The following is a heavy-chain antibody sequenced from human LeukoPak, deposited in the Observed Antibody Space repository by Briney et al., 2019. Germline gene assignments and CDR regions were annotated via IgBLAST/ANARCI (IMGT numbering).Heavy chain of an antibody. D-gene: IGHD6-19*01. V-gene: IGHV3-13*01. Sequence: GGSLRLSCAASGFTFSSYDMHWVRQATGKGLEWVSAIGTAGDTYYPGSVKGRFTISRENAKNSLYLQMNSLRAGDTAVYCCARDQWLANYYYGMDVWGQGTTVTVSS. CDR1: GFTFSSYD. CDR3: ARDQWLANYYYGMDV. CDR2: IGTAGDT. J-gene: IGHJ6*02.